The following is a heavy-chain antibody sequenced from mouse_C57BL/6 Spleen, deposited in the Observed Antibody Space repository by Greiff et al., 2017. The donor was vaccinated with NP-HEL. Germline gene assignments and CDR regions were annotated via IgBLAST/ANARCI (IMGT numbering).Heavy chain of an antibody. D-gene: IGHD3-2*02. Sequence: VQLQQPGAELVKPGASVKLSCKASGYTFTSYWMQWVKQRPGQGLEWIGEIDPSDSYTNYNQKFKGKATLTVDTSSSTAYMQLSSLTSEDSAVYYCARSQDAWFAYWGQGTLVTVSA. CDR1: GYTFTSYW. V-gene: IGHV1-50*01. CDR3: ARSQDAWFAY. CDR2: IDPSDSYT. J-gene: IGHJ3*01.